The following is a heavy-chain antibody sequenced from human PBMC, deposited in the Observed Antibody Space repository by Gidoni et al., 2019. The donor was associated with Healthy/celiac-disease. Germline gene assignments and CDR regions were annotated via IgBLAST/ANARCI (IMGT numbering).Heavy chain of an antibody. CDR1: GGSLSSYY. D-gene: IGHD2-2*01. CDR2: IYTSGST. CDR3: ARDSIVVVPAAEKNWFDP. J-gene: IGHJ5*02. V-gene: IGHV4-4*07. Sequence: QVQLQESGPGLVKPSETLSLTCTVSGGSLSSYYWSWIRQPAGKGLEWIGRIYTSGSTNYNPSLKSRVTMSVDTSKNQFSLKLSSVTAADTAVYYCARDSIVVVPAAEKNWFDPWGQGTLVTVSS.